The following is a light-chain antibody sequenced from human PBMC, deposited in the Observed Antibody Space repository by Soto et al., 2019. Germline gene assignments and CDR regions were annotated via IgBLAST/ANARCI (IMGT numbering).Light chain of an antibody. V-gene: IGLV2-11*01. Sequence: QSALTQPRSVSGSPGQSVTISCTGTSSDVGGYNYVSWYQQHPGKVPKLMIYDVSKRPSGVPDRFSGSKSGNTASLTISGLQAEDEADYYCCSYAGSYIVVVFGGGTKLTVL. CDR1: SSDVGGYNY. CDR2: DVS. J-gene: IGLJ2*01. CDR3: CSYAGSYIVVV.